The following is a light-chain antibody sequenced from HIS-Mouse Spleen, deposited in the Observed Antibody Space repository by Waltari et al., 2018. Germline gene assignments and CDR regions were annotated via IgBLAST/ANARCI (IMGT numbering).Light chain of an antibody. CDR1: QCVLYTSNNKNY. CDR2: WAS. Sequence: DIVMTQSPDSLAVSLVERPTINCKSSQCVLYTSNNKNYLAWYQQKPGQPPKLLIYWASTRESGVPDRFSGSGSGTDFTLTISSLQAEDVAVYYCQQYYSTPTWTFGQGTKVEIK. J-gene: IGKJ1*01. V-gene: IGKV4-1*01. CDR3: QQYYSTPTWT.